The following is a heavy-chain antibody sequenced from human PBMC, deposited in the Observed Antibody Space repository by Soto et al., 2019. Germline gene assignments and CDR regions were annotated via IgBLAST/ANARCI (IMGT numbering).Heavy chain of an antibody. D-gene: IGHD3-9*01. CDR2: IKQDGSEK. CDR1: GFTFSSYW. V-gene: IGHV3-7*01. CDR3: ARHQPYDILTGSLYYYYMDV. J-gene: IGHJ6*03. Sequence: GSLRLSCAASGFTFSSYWMSWVRQAPGKGLEWVANIKQDGSEKYYVDSVKGRFTISRDNAKNSLYLQMNSLRAEDTAVYYCARHQPYDILTGSLYYYYMDVWGKGTTVTVSS.